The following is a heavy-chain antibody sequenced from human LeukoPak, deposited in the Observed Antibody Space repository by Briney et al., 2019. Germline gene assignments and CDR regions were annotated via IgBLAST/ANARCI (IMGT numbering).Heavy chain of an antibody. D-gene: IGHD6-6*01. CDR2: ISSSSSYI. Sequence: PGGFLRLSCAASGFTFSSYSMNWVRQAPGKGLEWVSSISSSSSYIYYADSVKGRFTISRDNAKNSLYLQMNSLRAEDTAVYYCASGGPRVAARRLDYWGQGTLVTVSS. J-gene: IGHJ4*02. CDR1: GFTFSSYS. CDR3: ASGGPRVAARRLDY. V-gene: IGHV3-21*01.